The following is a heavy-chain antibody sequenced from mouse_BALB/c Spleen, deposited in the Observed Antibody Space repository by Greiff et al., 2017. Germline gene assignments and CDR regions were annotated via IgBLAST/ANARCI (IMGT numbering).Heavy chain of an antibody. Sequence: EVKLQESGGGLVKPGGSLKLSCAASGFTFSSYTMSWVRQTPEKRLEWVATISSGGSYTYYPDSVKGRFTISRDNAKNTLYLQMSSLKSEDTAMYYCTRDQAHYFDYWGQGTTLTVSS. V-gene: IGHV5-6-4*01. J-gene: IGHJ2*01. CDR3: TRDQAHYFDY. D-gene: IGHD3-2*02. CDR2: ISSGGSYT. CDR1: GFTFSSYT.